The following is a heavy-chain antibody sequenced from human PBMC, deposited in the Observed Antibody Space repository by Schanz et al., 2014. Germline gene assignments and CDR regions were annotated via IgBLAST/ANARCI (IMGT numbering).Heavy chain of an antibody. J-gene: IGHJ5*01. Sequence: EVQLLESGGNLVHPGGSLRLSCAASGFTFRDSVVSWVRQAPGKGLEWLSYISRDGTTSFYADSVKGRFTISRDNAKNSVYLQMNSLRVEDTAVYYCARSGFRKFGVVWVADAWGQGTPVTVSP. CDR1: GFTFRDSV. CDR2: ISRDGTTS. CDR3: ARSGFRKFGVVWVADA. D-gene: IGHD3-3*01. V-gene: IGHV3-48*01.